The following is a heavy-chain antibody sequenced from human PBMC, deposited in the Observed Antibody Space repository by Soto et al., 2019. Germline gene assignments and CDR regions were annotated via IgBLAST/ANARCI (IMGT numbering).Heavy chain of an antibody. Sequence: EVQLVESGGGLVKPGGSLRLSCAGAGFTFSSYSMGWFRQAPGKGLEWVSSINVNSDYIYYADSVTGRFTISSDNARSSLTLQMLSLRAEETAVYFCVRADNGGWPDAFDLWGQGTMVSVSS. J-gene: IGHJ3*01. CDR2: INVNSDYI. D-gene: IGHD6-19*01. CDR1: GFTFSSYS. CDR3: VRADNGGWPDAFDL. V-gene: IGHV3-21*01.